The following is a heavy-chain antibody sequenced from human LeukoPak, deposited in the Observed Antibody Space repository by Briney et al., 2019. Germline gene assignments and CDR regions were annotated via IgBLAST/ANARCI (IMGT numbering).Heavy chain of an antibody. D-gene: IGHD6-19*01. Sequence: GASVKVSCKASGYTFTGYYMHWVRQAPGQGLEWMGWINPNSGGTNYAQKFQGRVTMTRDTSIATAYMELSRLRSDDTAVYYCAREGIAVALGGAFDIWGQGTMVTVSS. V-gene: IGHV1-2*02. CDR3: AREGIAVALGGAFDI. J-gene: IGHJ3*02. CDR2: INPNSGGT. CDR1: GYTFTGYY.